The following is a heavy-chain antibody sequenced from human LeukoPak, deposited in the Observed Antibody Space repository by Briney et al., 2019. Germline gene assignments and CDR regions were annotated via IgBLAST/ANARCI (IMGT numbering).Heavy chain of an antibody. CDR1: GFTFSSYA. CDR3: ARGRSITIFGVVISPEPFDP. J-gene: IGHJ5*02. Sequence: GRSLRLSCAASGFTFSSYAMHWVRQAPGKGLEYVSAISSNGGSTYYANSVKGRFTISRDNSKNTLYLQMGSLRAEDMAVYYCARGRSITIFGVVISPEPFDPWGQGTLVTVSS. V-gene: IGHV3-64*01. D-gene: IGHD3-3*01. CDR2: ISSNGGST.